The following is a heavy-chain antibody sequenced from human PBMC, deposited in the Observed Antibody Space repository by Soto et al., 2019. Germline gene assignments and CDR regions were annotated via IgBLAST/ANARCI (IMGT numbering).Heavy chain of an antibody. CDR3: ARDEIQLWFEGPPFDY. D-gene: IGHD5-18*01. CDR2: INPKTGGT. J-gene: IGHJ4*02. Sequence: ASVKVSCKASGYIFSGYYIHWLRQAPGQGLEWMGWINPKTGGTKYTQKFQGRVTMTRDTSSSTAYMELSSLTSDDTAVYYCARDEIQLWFEGPPFDYWGQGTLVTVSS. V-gene: IGHV1-2*02. CDR1: GYIFSGYY.